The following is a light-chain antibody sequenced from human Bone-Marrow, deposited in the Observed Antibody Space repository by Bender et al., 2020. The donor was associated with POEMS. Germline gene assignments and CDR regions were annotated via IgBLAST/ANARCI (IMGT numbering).Light chain of an antibody. CDR3: YSTDSSWNHWV. CDR2: DDS. CDR1: ALPKKY. J-gene: IGLJ3*02. V-gene: IGLV3-10*01. Sequence: SYELTQPPSVSVSPGQTARITCSGDALPKKYAYWYQQKSGQAPVLVIYDDSKRPSGIPERFFASSSGTVATLTNSGAQVEDEGDLYCYSTDSSWNHWVFGGGTKLTVL.